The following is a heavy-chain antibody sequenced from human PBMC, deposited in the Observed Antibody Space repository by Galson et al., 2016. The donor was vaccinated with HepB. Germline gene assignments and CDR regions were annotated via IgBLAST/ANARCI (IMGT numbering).Heavy chain of an antibody. V-gene: IGHV5-51*01. CDR2: IYPGDSDT. Sequence: AEVKKPGXXLKISCKGSGYXXTTYWIGWXXQMPGKGLEWMGIIYPGDSDTRYSPSFQGQVTISADKSISTAYLQWSSLKASDTAMYYRARSSAATVVXQIXDXWGQGTLVTVSS. J-gene: IGHJ4*02. CDR1: GYXXTTYW. D-gene: IGHD4-23*01. CDR3: ARSSAATVVXQIXDX.